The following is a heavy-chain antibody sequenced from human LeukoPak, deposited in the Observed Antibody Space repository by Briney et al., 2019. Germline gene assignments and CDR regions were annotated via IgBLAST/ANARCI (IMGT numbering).Heavy chain of an antibody. CDR3: ARGKVAVAAYFDY. V-gene: IGHV4-61*02. J-gene: IGHJ4*02. CDR2: IYTSGST. Sequence: PSETLSLTCTVSGGSISSGSYYWSWIRQPAGKGLEWIGRIYTSGSTNYNPSLKSRVTISVDTSKNQFSLKLSSVTAADTAVYYCARGKVAVAAYFDYWGQGTLVTVSS. D-gene: IGHD6-19*01. CDR1: GGSISSGSYY.